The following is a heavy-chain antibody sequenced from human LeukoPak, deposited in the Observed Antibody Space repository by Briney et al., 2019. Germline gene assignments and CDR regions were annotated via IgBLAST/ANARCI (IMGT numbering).Heavy chain of an antibody. CDR2: IWSDGSNK. V-gene: IGHV3-33*01. J-gene: IGHJ6*03. Sequence: GKSLRLSCAASGFTFSGYGMHWVRQAPGKGLEWVTVIWSDGSNKYYADSVKGRFTISRDNAKNSVYLQMNSLRDEDTAVYFCARLLATWDYYYMDVWGKGTTVTVSS. CDR1: GFTFSGYG. D-gene: IGHD3-3*02. CDR3: ARLLATWDYYYMDV.